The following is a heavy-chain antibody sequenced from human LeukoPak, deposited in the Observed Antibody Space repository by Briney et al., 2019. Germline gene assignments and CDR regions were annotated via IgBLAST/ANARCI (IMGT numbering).Heavy chain of an antibody. D-gene: IGHD2-21*02. Sequence: GGSPRLSCAASGFTFSSYDMHWVRQATGKGLEWVSAIGTAGDTYYPGSVKGRFTISRENAKNSLYLQMNSLRAEDTAVYYCARGGGDYYFDYWGQGTLVTVSS. CDR3: ARGGGDYYFDY. V-gene: IGHV3-13*01. CDR1: GFTFSSYD. J-gene: IGHJ4*02. CDR2: IGTAGDT.